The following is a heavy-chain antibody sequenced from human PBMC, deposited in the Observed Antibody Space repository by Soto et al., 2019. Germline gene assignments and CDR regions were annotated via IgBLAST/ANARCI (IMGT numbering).Heavy chain of an antibody. CDR1: GFTFSSYA. D-gene: IGHD2-8*01. CDR3: AKARLGDIVLMVYAMYFDY. CDR2: ISGSGGST. J-gene: IGHJ4*02. V-gene: IGHV3-23*01. Sequence: GGSLRLSCAASGFTFSSYAMSWVRQAPGKGLEWVSAISGSGGSTYYADSVKGRFTISRDNSKNTLYLQMNSLRAEDTAVYYCAKARLGDIVLMVYAMYFDYWGQGTLVTVSS.